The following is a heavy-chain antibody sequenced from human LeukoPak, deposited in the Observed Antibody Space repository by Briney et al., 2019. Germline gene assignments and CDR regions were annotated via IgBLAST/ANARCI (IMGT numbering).Heavy chain of an antibody. D-gene: IGHD2-2*02. CDR2: IYTSGST. CDR1: GGSISSGSYY. V-gene: IGHV4-61*02. J-gene: IGHJ4*02. Sequence: SETLFLTCTVSGGSISSGSYYWSWIRQPAGKGLEWIGRIYTSGSTNYNPSLKSRVTISVDTSKNQFSLKLCSVTAADTAVYYCAREGGYCNSGYCYISLDYWGQGALLTVSS. CDR3: AREGGYCNSGYCYISLDY.